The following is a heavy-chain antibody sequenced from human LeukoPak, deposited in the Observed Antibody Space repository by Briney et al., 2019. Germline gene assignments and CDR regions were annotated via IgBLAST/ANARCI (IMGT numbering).Heavy chain of an antibody. CDR3: ARDAGLAARRFYMDV. V-gene: IGHV4-61*02. D-gene: IGHD6-6*01. CDR2: IYTSGST. Sequence: SETLSLTCTVSGGSISSGSYYWSWIRQPAGKGLEWIGRIYTSGSTYYNPSLKSRVTISVDTSKNQFSLKLSSVTAADTAVYYCARDAGLAARRFYMDVWGKGTTVTVSS. CDR1: GGSISSGSYY. J-gene: IGHJ6*03.